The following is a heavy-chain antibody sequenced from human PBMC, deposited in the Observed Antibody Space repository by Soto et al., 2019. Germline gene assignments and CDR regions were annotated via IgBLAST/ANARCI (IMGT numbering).Heavy chain of an antibody. V-gene: IGHV3-64*01. CDR3: TRDGGSHKDFDY. J-gene: IGHJ4*02. CDR1: GFIFSNYA. Sequence: EVQLVESGGGLVQPGGSLRLSCAASGFIFSNYAMHWVRQAPGKGLEYLAAISNHGGDATYARSVNDRFTISRDNSKNPLYLQMGRLRVEDMAVYYWTRDGGSHKDFDYWGQGTLVTVSS. CDR2: ISNHGGDA. D-gene: IGHD1-26*01.